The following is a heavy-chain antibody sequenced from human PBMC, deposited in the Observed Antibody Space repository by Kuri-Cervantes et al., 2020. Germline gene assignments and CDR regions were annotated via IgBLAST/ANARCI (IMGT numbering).Heavy chain of an antibody. CDR2: IYYSGST. CDR3: ARDAAFDGSVRFDP. V-gene: IGHV4-39*07. Sequence: GSLRLSCTVSGGSISSSSYYWGWIRQPPGKGLEWIGSIYYSGSTYYNPSLRSRVTISVDKSKNQFSLKLTSVTAADTAVYFCARDAAFDGSVRFDPWGQGTLVTVSS. CDR1: GGSISSSSYY. D-gene: IGHD3-22*01. J-gene: IGHJ5*02.